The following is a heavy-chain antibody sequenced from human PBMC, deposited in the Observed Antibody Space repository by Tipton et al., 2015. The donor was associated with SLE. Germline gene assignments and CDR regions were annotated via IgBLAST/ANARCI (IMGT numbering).Heavy chain of an antibody. CDR3: ARDHRYGSGSHPMDY. J-gene: IGHJ4*02. CDR1: GFTFSSYV. D-gene: IGHD3-10*01. V-gene: IGHV3-48*03. CDR2: IGSSGSII. Sequence: SLRLSCVGSGFTFSSYVMNWVRQAPGKGPEWVAYIGSSGSIIYYADSVKDRFTVSRDNGKKSLFLQMNSLRAEDTAVYYCARDHRYGSGSHPMDYWGQGTLVSVSS.